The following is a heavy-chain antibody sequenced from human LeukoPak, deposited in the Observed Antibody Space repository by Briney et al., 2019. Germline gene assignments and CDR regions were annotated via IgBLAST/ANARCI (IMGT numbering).Heavy chain of an antibody. D-gene: IGHD1-26*01. V-gene: IGHV1-24*01. Sequence: ASVKVSCKVSGCTLTELSMHWVRQAPGKGLEWMGGFDPEDGETIYAQKFQGRVTMTEDTSTDTAYMELSSLRSEDTAVYYCAPRRSYYSPDAFDIWGQGTMVTVSS. CDR1: GCTLTELS. CDR3: APRRSYYSPDAFDI. J-gene: IGHJ3*02. CDR2: FDPEDGET.